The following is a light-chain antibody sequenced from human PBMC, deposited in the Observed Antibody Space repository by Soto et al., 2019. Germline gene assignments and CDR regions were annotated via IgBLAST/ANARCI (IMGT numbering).Light chain of an antibody. Sequence: EIVLTQSPGTLSLSPGERDTLSCMASQSVSSSYLAWYQQKPGQAPRLLIYGAYNRATGIPDRFSGSGSGTDFTLTISRLEPEDFAMYFCQQYVSSPQTFGQGTQVEIK. CDR2: GAY. V-gene: IGKV3-20*01. CDR3: QQYVSSPQT. CDR1: QSVSSSY. J-gene: IGKJ1*01.